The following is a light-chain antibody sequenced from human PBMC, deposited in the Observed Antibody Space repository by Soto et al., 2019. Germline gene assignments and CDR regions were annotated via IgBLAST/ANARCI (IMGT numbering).Light chain of an antibody. CDR2: GAS. J-gene: IGKJ2*01. CDR3: QQYDSSPMYT. CDR1: QSVSSSY. Sequence: EIVLTQSPGTLSLSPGERATLSCRASQSVSSSYLAWYQQKPGQAPRLLIYGASSRATGIPDRFSGSGSGTDFTLTISRLELEDFAVYYCQQYDSSPMYTFGQGTTLEIK. V-gene: IGKV3-20*01.